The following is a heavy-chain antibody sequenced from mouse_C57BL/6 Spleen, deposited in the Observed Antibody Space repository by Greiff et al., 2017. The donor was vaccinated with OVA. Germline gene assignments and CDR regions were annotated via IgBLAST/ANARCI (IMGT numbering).Heavy chain of an antibody. CDR1: DYTFTSYW. CDR2: IDPSDSYT. CDR3: ARGGYYYGSSPLYAMDY. V-gene: IGHV1-50*01. Sequence: QVQLQQPGAELVKPGASVKLSCKASDYTFTSYWMQWVKQRPGQGLEWIGEIDPSDSYTNYNQKFKGKATLTVDTSSSTAYMQLSSLTSEDSAVYYCARGGYYYGSSPLYAMDYWGQGTSVTVSS. D-gene: IGHD1-1*01. J-gene: IGHJ4*01.